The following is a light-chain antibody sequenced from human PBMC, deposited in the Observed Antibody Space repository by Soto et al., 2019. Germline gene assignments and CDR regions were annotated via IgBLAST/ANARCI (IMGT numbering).Light chain of an antibody. J-gene: IGKJ4*01. Sequence: DIQLTQSPSFLSASVGDRVTITCRASQGISSYLAWYQQKPGKAPRLLIYAASTLQSGVPSRFSGSGSGTEFTLTISSLQSVDFATYYCQQLNSYPLTFGGGTKVEIK. CDR2: AAS. V-gene: IGKV1-9*01. CDR3: QQLNSYPLT. CDR1: QGISSY.